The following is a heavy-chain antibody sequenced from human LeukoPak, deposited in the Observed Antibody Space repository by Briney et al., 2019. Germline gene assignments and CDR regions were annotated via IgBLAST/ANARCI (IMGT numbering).Heavy chain of an antibody. D-gene: IGHD3-3*01. J-gene: IGHJ6*02. CDR3: ARQAVSRFLEWSLVDLGYYGMDV. CDR2: IYYSGST. V-gene: IGHV4-39*01. CDR1: GGSISSSSYY. Sequence: PSETLSLTCTVSGGSISSSSYYWGWIRQPPGKGLEWIGSIYYSGSTYYNPSLKRRVTISVDTSKNQFSLKLSAVTAADTAVYYCARQAVSRFLEWSLVDLGYYGMDVWGQGTTVTVSS.